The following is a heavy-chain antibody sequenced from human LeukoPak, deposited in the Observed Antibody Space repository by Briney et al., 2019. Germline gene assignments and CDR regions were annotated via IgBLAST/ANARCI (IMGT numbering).Heavy chain of an antibody. J-gene: IGHJ5*02. CDR2: IYNSGTT. V-gene: IGHV4-59*01. CDR1: GGSINDNY. D-gene: IGHD4-17*01. CDR3: ARVVRGAVTSNWFDP. Sequence: PSETLTLTCTVSGGSINDNYLTWIRQAPGKGLEWIGYIYNSGTTDYNPSLKSRVTMSVDTSKNEFSLKLPSVTAADTAMYYCARVVRGAVTSNWFDPWGQGTLVTVCS.